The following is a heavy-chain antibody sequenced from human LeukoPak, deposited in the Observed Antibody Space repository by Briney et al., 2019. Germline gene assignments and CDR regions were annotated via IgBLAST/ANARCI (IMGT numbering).Heavy chain of an antibody. D-gene: IGHD4-11*01. CDR3: AREGYSNYYFDY. J-gene: IGHJ4*02. V-gene: IGHV3-30-3*01. Sequence: AVISYDGSNKYYADSVKGRFTISRDNSKNTLYLQMNSLRAEDTAVYYCAREGYSNYYFDYWGQGTLVTVSS. CDR2: ISYDGSNK.